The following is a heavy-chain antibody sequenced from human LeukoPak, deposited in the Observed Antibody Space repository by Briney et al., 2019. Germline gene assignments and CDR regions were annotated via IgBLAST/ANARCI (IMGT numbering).Heavy chain of an antibody. D-gene: IGHD4-17*01. J-gene: IGHJ4*02. V-gene: IGHV4-59*01. CDR3: ARGHGDPLFDY. CDR2: ISDSGGT. Sequence: SGTLSLTCTVSRGSISSYYWSWIRQPPGKGLEWIGYISDSGGTTNSPSLKSRVTISLNTSKKQFSLQLSSVTAADTAVYYCARGHGDPLFDYWGQEILVT. CDR1: RGSISSYY.